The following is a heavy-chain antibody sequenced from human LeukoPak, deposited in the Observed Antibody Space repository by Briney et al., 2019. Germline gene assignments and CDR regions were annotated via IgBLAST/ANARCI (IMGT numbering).Heavy chain of an antibody. J-gene: IGHJ6*02. CDR3: ARAPPIYHYYYGMDV. V-gene: IGHV4-59*01. CDR1: GGSISHYY. Sequence: SEPLSLTCTVSGGSISHYYLNWIRQPPGKGLEWIGYIYYSGSTNYNPALKSRVTISGDTSKNEFSLKLTSVTAADTAVYYCARAPPIYHYYYGMDVWGQGTTVTVSS. CDR2: IYYSGST.